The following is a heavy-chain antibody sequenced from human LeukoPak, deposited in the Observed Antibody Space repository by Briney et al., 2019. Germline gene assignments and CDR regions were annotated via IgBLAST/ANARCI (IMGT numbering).Heavy chain of an antibody. CDR1: GFTFSSYA. CDR2: ISGSGGST. J-gene: IGHJ4*02. D-gene: IGHD2-2*01. CDR3: AKDHCSSSSCPLDY. Sequence: RPGGSLRLSCAASGFTFSSYAVSWVRHAPGKGLECVAAISGSGGSTYYADCVKGRFTISRDNSKNTLYLQMNSLRAEDTAVYYCAKDHCSSSSCPLDYWGQGTLVTVSS. V-gene: IGHV3-23*01.